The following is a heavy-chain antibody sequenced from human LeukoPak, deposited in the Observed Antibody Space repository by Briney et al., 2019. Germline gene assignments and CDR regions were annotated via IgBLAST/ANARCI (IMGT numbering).Heavy chain of an antibody. CDR3: ARNYGGNYQFDY. D-gene: IGHD4-23*01. V-gene: IGHV1-46*01. CDR1: GGTFSSYA. J-gene: IGHJ4*02. Sequence: ASVKVSCKASGGTFSSYAISWVRQAPGQGLEWMGIINPSGGSTSYAQKFQGRVTMTRDTSTSTVYMELSSLRSEDTAVYYCARNYGGNYQFDYWGQGTLVTVSS. CDR2: INPSGGST.